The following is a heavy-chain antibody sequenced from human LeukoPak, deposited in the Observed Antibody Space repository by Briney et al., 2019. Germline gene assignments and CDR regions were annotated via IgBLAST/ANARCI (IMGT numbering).Heavy chain of an antibody. CDR1: GGSISSSSYY. V-gene: IGHV4-39*07. Sequence: PSETLSLTCTVSGGSISSSSYYWGWIRQPPGKGLEWIGSIYHSGSTYYNPSLKSRVTISVDTSKNQFSLKLSSVTAADTAVYYCARVTTMIVVETDYFDYWGQGTLVTVSS. CDR2: IYHSGST. CDR3: ARVTTMIVVETDYFDY. D-gene: IGHD3-22*01. J-gene: IGHJ4*02.